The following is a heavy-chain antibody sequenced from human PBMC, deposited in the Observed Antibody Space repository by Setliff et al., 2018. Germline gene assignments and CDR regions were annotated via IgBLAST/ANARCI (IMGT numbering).Heavy chain of an antibody. CDR2: TNSDGSTA. Sequence: VGSLRLSCAASGFMFSIYSMNWVRQAPGKGLEWVARTNSDGSTASYADSVKGRFTISRDNARNTVYLQMNRLRGEDTAVYFCARDYDGRYFDPWGQGTLVTVSS. D-gene: IGHD6-19*01. CDR1: GFMFSIYS. J-gene: IGHJ5*02. V-gene: IGHV3-74*01. CDR3: ARDYDGRYFDP.